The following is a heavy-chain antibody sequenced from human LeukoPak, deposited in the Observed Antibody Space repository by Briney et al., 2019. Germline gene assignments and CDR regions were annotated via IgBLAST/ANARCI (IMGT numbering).Heavy chain of an antibody. CDR1: GYTFTGYY. CDR3: ARLASLIWFGELRSWFDP. V-gene: IGHV1-2*02. Sequence: ASVKVSCKASGYTFTGYYMRWVRQAPGQGLEWMGWINPNSGGTNYAQKFQGRVTMTRDTSISTAYMELSRLRSDDTAVYYCARLASLIWFGELRSWFDPWGQGTLVTVSS. J-gene: IGHJ5*02. CDR2: INPNSGGT. D-gene: IGHD3-10*01.